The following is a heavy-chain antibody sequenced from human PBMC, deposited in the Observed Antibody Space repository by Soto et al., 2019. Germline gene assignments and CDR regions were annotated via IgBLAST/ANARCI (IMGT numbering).Heavy chain of an antibody. Sequence: TSETLSLTCTVSGGSISSYYWSWIRQPPGKGLEWIGYIYYSGSTNYNPSLKSRVTISADTSTKQFSLRLTSVTAADTAVYYCVRQGIGVLHGLVDVWGQGTTVTVSS. D-gene: IGHD3-10*01. V-gene: IGHV4-59*08. J-gene: IGHJ6*02. CDR3: VRQGIGVLHGLVDV. CDR1: GGSISSYY. CDR2: IYYSGST.